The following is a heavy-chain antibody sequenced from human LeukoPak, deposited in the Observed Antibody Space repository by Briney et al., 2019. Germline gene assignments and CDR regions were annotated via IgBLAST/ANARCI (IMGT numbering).Heavy chain of an antibody. CDR3: ARVQYQLLSFDY. Sequence: PGGSLRLSCAASGFTFSSYWMSWVRQAPGKGLDWVANIKQDGREKYYVDSVKGRFTISRDNAKNSLYLQMNSLRAEDTAVYYCARVQYQLLSFDYWGQGTLVTVSS. CDR1: GFTFSSYW. V-gene: IGHV3-7*01. D-gene: IGHD2-2*01. CDR2: IKQDGREK. J-gene: IGHJ4*02.